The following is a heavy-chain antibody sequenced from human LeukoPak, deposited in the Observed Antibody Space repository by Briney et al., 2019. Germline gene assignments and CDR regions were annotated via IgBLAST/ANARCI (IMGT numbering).Heavy chain of an antibody. D-gene: IGHD2-15*01. CDR3: ARDGPSYCSGGSCYPTFDY. V-gene: IGHV3-48*01. Sequence: AGGSLRLSCAASGFAFSSYSMNWVRQAPGKGLEWVSYISSSSSTIYYADSVKGRFTISRDNAKNSLYLQMNSLRAEDTAVYYCARDGPSYCSGGSCYPTFDYWGQGTLVTVSS. J-gene: IGHJ4*02. CDR1: GFAFSSYS. CDR2: ISSSSSTI.